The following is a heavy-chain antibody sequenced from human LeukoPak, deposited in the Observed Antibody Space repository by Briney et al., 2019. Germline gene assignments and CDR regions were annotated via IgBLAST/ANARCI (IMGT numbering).Heavy chain of an antibody. D-gene: IGHD6-13*01. CDR1: GFTFSSYW. V-gene: IGHV3-74*01. CDR2: INSDGSST. CDR3: AVLVRYYYYGMDV. J-gene: IGHJ6*02. Sequence: GGSLRLSCAASGFTFSSYWMHRVRQASGKGLVWVSRINSDGSSTSYADSVKGRFTISRDNAKNTLYLQMNSLRAEDTAVYYCAVLVRYYYYGMDVWGQGTTVTVSS.